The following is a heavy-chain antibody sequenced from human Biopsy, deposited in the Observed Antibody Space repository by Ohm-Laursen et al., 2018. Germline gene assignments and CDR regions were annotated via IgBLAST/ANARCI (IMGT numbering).Heavy chain of an antibody. CDR2: MNPDSGNT. V-gene: IGHV1-8*01. CDR1: GYTFTSYE. CDR3: AKDLLIFWSGRYPNGLDV. D-gene: IGHD3-3*01. J-gene: IGHJ6*02. Sequence: SVKVSCKPSGYTFTSYEINWVRQATGQGLEWMGWMNPDSGNTGYAQNFQGRVTMTRNTSISTAYMELNSLRPEDTALYYCAKDLLIFWSGRYPNGLDVWGQGTTVTVSS.